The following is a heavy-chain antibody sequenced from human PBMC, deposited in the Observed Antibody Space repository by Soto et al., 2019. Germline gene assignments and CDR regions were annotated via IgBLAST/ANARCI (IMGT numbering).Heavy chain of an antibody. V-gene: IGHV1-18*01. Sequence: QVQLVQSGAEVKKPGASVKVSCKASGYTFTSYGITWVRQAPGQGLEWVGWISAYNGNTNYLQKFQGRVTMTTDTSTRTAYMELRSLRSDDTAVYYCARPYCTGGSCYDPWGQGTLVTVSS. CDR2: ISAYNGNT. D-gene: IGHD2-15*01. CDR3: ARPYCTGGSCYDP. J-gene: IGHJ5*02. CDR1: GYTFTSYG.